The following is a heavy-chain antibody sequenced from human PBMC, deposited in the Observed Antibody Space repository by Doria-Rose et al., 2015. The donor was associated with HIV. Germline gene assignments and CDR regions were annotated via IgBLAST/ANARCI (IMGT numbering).Heavy chain of an antibody. CDR3: ARGSYGAFDI. CDR1: GFTFGRHW. V-gene: IGHV3-7*01. D-gene: IGHD3-10*01. Sequence: VQLVQSGGGSVQPGGSLRLSCAASGFTFGRHWMSWVRQAPGKELEWVANINQDGSEKSDVDSVDGRFTISRDDAKNSLYLQMNSLRAEDTAVYYCARGSYGAFDIWGQGTMITVSS. J-gene: IGHJ3*02. CDR2: INQDGSEK.